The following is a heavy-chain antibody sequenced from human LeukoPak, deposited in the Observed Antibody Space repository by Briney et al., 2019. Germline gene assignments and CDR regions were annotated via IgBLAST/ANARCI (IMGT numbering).Heavy chain of an antibody. Sequence: SETLSLTCAVYGGSFSGYYWSWIRQPPGKGLEWIGEINHSGSTNYNPSLKSRVTILVDTPKNQVSLKVTSVTAADTAMYYCARISYYDSSGACFDYWGQGTLVTVSS. CDR1: GGSFSGYY. CDR2: INHSGST. D-gene: IGHD3-22*01. V-gene: IGHV4-34*01. CDR3: ARISYYDSSGACFDY. J-gene: IGHJ4*02.